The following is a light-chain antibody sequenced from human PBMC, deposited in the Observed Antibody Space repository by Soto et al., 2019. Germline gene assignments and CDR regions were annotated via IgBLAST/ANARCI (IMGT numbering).Light chain of an antibody. CDR3: LLYYGGQLGV. V-gene: IGLV7-43*01. CDR1: TGAVTSGYY. CDR2: STS. Sequence: QAVVTQEPSLTVSPGGTGTLTCASSTGAVTSGYYPNWFQQKPGQAPRALIYSTSNKYSWTPARFSGSLLGGKAALTLSGVQPEDEAEYYCLLYYGGQLGVFGGGTQLTVL. J-gene: IGLJ2*01.